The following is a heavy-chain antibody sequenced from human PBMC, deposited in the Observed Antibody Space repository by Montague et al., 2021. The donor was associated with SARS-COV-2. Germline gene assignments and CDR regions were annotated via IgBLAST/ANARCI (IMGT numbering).Heavy chain of an antibody. Sequence: TLSLTCTVSGGAINRGDYYWTWIRQPPGKGLEWIGNIYSTGDTSYSPSLKGRVGISLDTSKNQVSLNLRSVAAADTAVYYCAREVVHVDVLTDIPKILYYGLDVWGQGTTVVGSS. V-gene: IGHV4-30-4*08. CDR2: IYSTGDT. D-gene: IGHD2-21*02. J-gene: IGHJ6*02. CDR3: AREVVHVDVLTDIPKILYYGLDV. CDR1: GGAINRGDYY.